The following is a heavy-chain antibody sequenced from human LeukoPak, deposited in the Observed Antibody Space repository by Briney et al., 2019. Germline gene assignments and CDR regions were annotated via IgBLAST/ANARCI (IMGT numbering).Heavy chain of an antibody. J-gene: IGHJ4*02. CDR2: ISAYNGNT. CDR3: ARDEYCSGGSCYSGLFDY. CDR1: GGTFISYA. D-gene: IGHD2-15*01. V-gene: IGHV1-18*01. Sequence: GASVKVSCKASGGTFISYAISWVRQAPGQGLEWMGWISAYNGNTNYAQKLQGRVTMTTDTSTSTAYMELRSLRSDDTAVYYCARDEYCSGGSCYSGLFDYWGQGTLVTVSS.